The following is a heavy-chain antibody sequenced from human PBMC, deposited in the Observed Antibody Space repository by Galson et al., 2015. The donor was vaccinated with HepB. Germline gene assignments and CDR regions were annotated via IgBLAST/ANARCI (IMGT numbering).Heavy chain of an antibody. CDR1: GFSFDNYG. Sequence: SVKVSCKASGFSFDNYGLSWVKQAPGQGLEWMGWISIYNGKTNYAQKFQERVTMTTDMSTRTAFMELRSLRSDDTAVYYCASVHRFSYGMDFWGPGTTVIVSS. CDR3: ASVHRFSYGMDF. J-gene: IGHJ6*02. V-gene: IGHV1-18*01. D-gene: IGHD3-3*01. CDR2: ISIYNGKT.